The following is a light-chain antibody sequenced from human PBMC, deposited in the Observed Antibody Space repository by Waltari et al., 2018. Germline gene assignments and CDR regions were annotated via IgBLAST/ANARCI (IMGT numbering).Light chain of an antibody. CDR3: QQYDSFSYT. V-gene: IGKV1-5*01. Sequence: DIQMTQSPSTLSASVGDRVTITCRASQTISSWLAWYQQKAGKAPKLLVYAASTLESGVPSRFSGSGSGTEFTLTISSLHPDDFATYYCQQYDSFSYTFGQGTKLEIK. CDR1: QTISSW. J-gene: IGKJ2*01. CDR2: AAS.